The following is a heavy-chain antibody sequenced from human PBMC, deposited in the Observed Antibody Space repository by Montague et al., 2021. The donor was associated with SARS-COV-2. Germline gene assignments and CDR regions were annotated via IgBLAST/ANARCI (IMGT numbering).Heavy chain of an antibody. CDR3: ARAIWHLDV. V-gene: IGHV4-4*07. CDR1: GDSISSYY. J-gene: IGHJ2*01. CDR2: IYTGGYV. Sequence: SETLSLTCSVSGDSISSYYWSWIRQTDGKGLEWIGRIYTGGYVNYNPALQSRVSMSVGTSKSQGSLNVTSVTAADTAVYYCARAIWHLDVWGRGILVTVSS.